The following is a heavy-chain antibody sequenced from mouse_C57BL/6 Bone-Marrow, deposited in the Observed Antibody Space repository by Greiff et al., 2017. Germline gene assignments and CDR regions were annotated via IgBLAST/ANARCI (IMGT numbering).Heavy chain of an antibody. CDR3: ARGAQAGFAY. Sequence: QVQLKESGPELVKPGASVKISCKASGYAFSSSWMNWVKQRPGKGLEWIGRLYPGDGDTNYNGKFKGKATLTADKSSSTAYMQLSSLTSEDSAVYFCARGAQAGFAYWGQGTLVTVSA. J-gene: IGHJ3*01. V-gene: IGHV1-82*01. CDR1: GYAFSSSW. D-gene: IGHD3-2*02. CDR2: LYPGDGDT.